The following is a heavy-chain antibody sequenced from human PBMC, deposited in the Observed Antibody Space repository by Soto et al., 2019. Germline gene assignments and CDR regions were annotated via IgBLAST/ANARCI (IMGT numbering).Heavy chain of an antibody. J-gene: IGHJ4*02. CDR2: IRPDGNEQ. Sequence: VQLVESGGDLVQPGGALRLSCAASGLTFNKYWMSWVRQAPGKWLEWVANIRPDGNEQHYVKSVKARFIFSRDNAKSSLSLKMINLRVEDTAVYYCATYRGYSYEYWGQGTLVTVSS. D-gene: IGHD5-18*01. CDR1: GLTFNKYW. V-gene: IGHV3-7*05. CDR3: ATYRGYSYEY.